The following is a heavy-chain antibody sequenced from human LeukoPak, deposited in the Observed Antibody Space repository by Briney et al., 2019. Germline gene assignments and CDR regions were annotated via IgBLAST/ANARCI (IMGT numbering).Heavy chain of an antibody. D-gene: IGHD3-3*01. CDR2: IKQDGSEK. J-gene: IGHJ6*03. CDR3: AKDVLSGPRRFSFGVVSPNRDRYYYYMDV. V-gene: IGHV3-7*03. Sequence: HLGGSLRLSCAASGFTFSSYWMSWVRQAPGKGLEWVANIKQDGSEKYYVDSVKGRFTISRDNAKNSLYLQMNSLRAEDTAVYYCAKDVLSGPRRFSFGVVSPNRDRYYYYMDVWGKGTTVTVSS. CDR1: GFTFSSYW.